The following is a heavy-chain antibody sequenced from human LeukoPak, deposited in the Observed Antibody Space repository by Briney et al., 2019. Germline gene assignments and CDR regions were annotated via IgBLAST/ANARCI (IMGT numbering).Heavy chain of an antibody. D-gene: IGHD2-15*01. Sequence: PGGSLRLSCAASGFTFSSYTMSWVRQAPGKGLEWVSAISGSGGSTYYADSVKGRFTISRDNSKNTLYLQMNSLRAEDTAVYYCAKANVVAAMADWFDPWGQGTLVTVSS. V-gene: IGHV3-23*01. CDR2: ISGSGGST. CDR1: GFTFSSYT. J-gene: IGHJ5*02. CDR3: AKANVVAAMADWFDP.